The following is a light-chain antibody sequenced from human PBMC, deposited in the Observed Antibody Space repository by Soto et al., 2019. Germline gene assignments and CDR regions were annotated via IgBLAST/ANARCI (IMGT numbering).Light chain of an antibody. Sequence: AIRMTQSPSSFSASTGDRVTITCRASQGISSYLAWYQQKPGKAPKLLIYAASTLQSGVPSRFSGSGSGTDFTLTISCLQSEDFATYYCQPYYSYGYTFGQGTKLEIK. CDR3: QPYYSYGYT. J-gene: IGKJ2*01. CDR2: AAS. CDR1: QGISSY. V-gene: IGKV1-8*01.